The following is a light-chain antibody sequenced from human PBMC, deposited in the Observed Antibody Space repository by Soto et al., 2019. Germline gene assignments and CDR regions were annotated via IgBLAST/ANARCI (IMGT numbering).Light chain of an antibody. Sequence: IVLTQSPGTLSLSPGERATLSCRASQSVSSSYLAWYQQKPGQAPRLLIYGASSRATGIPDRFSGSGSGTDFPLTISRLEPEDFAVYYCQQYGSSRTFGQGTKVEIK. CDR1: QSVSSSY. J-gene: IGKJ1*01. V-gene: IGKV3-20*01. CDR3: QQYGSSRT. CDR2: GAS.